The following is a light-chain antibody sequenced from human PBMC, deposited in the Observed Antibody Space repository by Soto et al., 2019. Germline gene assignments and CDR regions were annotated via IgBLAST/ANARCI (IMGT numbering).Light chain of an antibody. CDR2: AAS. V-gene: IGKV3-20*01. Sequence: EIALTQSPGNLSLSPGERATLSCRASQSVGSRFLAWYQQKPGQAPRLLIYAASSRATGIPDRFSGSGSGTDFTPTISKLEPEDFAVYYCHQCLSSRTFGQGTKVDIK. CDR1: QSVGSRF. J-gene: IGKJ1*01. CDR3: HQCLSSRT.